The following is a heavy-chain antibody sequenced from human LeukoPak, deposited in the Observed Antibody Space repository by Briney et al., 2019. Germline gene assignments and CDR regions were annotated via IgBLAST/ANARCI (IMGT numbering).Heavy chain of an antibody. CDR2: IWSDGSNK. CDR3: ARRDSSFGMDV. J-gene: IGHJ6*02. Sequence: QPGGSLRLSCAASGFTFSSYGMHWVRQAPGKGLEWVAVIWSDGSNKYYGNSVKGRFTISRDNSKNTLYLQMDSLRAEDTAVYYCARRDSSFGMDVWGQGTTVTVFS. D-gene: IGHD3-22*01. CDR1: GFTFSSYG. V-gene: IGHV3-33*03.